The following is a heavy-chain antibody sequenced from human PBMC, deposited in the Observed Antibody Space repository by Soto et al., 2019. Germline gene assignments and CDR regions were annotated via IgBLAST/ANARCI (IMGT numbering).Heavy chain of an antibody. D-gene: IGHD4-17*01. V-gene: IGHV4-61*01. J-gene: IGHJ4*02. CDR1: GGSVSSGSYY. CDR2: IYYSGST. Sequence: PSETLSLTGTVSGGSVSSGSYYWSWIRQPPGKGLEWIGYIYYSGSTNYNPSLKSRVTISVDTSKNQFSLKLSSVTAADTAVYYCARDPYGDFTHYFDYWGQGTLVTVSS. CDR3: ARDPYGDFTHYFDY.